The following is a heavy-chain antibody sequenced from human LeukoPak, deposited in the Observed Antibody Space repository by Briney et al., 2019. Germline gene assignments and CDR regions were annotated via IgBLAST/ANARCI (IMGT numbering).Heavy chain of an antibody. D-gene: IGHD3-10*01. V-gene: IGHV3-21*06. Sequence: PGGSLRLSCAASGFTFSSYGMHWVRQAPGKGLERVSFTDTSGRYVYYGDSVKGRFTISRDNAKNLLFLQMNGLRAEETALYYCARGRSITLLRGVAMSDGFDIWGQGAMVAVSS. CDR3: ARGRSITLLRGVAMSDGFDI. CDR1: GFTFSSYG. CDR2: TDTSGRYV. J-gene: IGHJ3*02.